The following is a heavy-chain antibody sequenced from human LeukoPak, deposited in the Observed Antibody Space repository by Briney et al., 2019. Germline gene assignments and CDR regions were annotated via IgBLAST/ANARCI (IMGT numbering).Heavy chain of an antibody. CDR3: ARDGLSSGYYLNDY. CDR2: ISAYNGNT. V-gene: IGHV1-18*01. D-gene: IGHD3-22*01. Sequence: RRASVTVSCKASGYTFTSYGISWVRQAPGQGLEWMGWISAYNGNTNYAQKLQGRVTMTTDTSTSTAYMELRSLRSDDTAVYYCARDGLSSGYYLNDYWGQGTLVTVSS. J-gene: IGHJ4*02. CDR1: GYTFTSYG.